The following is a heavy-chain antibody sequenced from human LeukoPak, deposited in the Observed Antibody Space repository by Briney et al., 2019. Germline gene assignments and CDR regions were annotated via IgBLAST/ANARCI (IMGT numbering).Heavy chain of an antibody. CDR1: GGSISSGLYS. CDR3: ARLQYCSGTSCYWFDP. CDR2: IYHTGST. J-gene: IGHJ5*02. D-gene: IGHD2-2*01. V-gene: IGHV4-30-2*01. Sequence: SETLSLTCTVSGGSISSGLYSWSWIRQPLGKGLEWIGYIYHTGSTYYNPSLKSRVTISVDTSKDQFSLRLSSVTAADTAVYYCARLQYCSGTSCYWFDPWGQGTLVTVSS.